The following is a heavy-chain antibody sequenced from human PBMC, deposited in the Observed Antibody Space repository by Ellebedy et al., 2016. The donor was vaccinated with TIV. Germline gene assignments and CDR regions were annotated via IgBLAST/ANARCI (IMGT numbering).Heavy chain of an antibody. CDR1: GIIFSSYW. D-gene: IGHD1-26*01. Sequence: PGGSLRLSCEASGIIFSSYWMHWVRQAPGKGLLWVSRINSDGSSTTYADSVKGRFTISRDNAKNTVHLQMNSLRLEDTAVYYCATERSGSYYNYWGQGTLVTVSS. CDR2: INSDGSST. J-gene: IGHJ4*02. V-gene: IGHV3-74*03. CDR3: ATERSGSYYNY.